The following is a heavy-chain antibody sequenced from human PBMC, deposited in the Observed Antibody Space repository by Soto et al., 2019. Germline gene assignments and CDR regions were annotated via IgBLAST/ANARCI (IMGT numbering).Heavy chain of an antibody. CDR3: ARGLSTHIAVAGMGYFDS. J-gene: IGHJ4*02. CDR2: IYYSGHT. D-gene: IGHD6-19*01. Sequence: SETLSLTCTVSGGSITSGDNYWSWIRQPPGKGLEWIGYIYYSGHTYYNPSLKSRLTISVDTSKNHFSLRLSSVTAADTAVYYCARGLSTHIAVAGMGYFDSWGQGTLVTVSS. V-gene: IGHV4-30-4*01. CDR1: GGSITSGDNY.